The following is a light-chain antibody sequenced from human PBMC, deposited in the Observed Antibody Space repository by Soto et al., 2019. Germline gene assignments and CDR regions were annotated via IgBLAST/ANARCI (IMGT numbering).Light chain of an antibody. CDR1: SSNIGAGYD. Sequence: QSVLTQPPSVSGAPGQRVTISYTGGSSNIGAGYDVHWYQQLPGTAPKLLISGNNNRPSGVPDRFSGSKSGTSASLAINGLQAEDEADYYCQSSDSSLSAVFGTGTKVTVL. CDR2: GNN. J-gene: IGLJ1*01. V-gene: IGLV1-40*01. CDR3: QSSDSSLSAV.